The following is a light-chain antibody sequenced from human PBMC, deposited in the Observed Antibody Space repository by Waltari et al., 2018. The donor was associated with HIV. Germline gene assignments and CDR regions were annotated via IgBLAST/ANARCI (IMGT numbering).Light chain of an antibody. CDR2: EVS. CDR3: CSYAGSGDV. Sequence: QSALTQSASVSGSPGQSITISCTGTSSDVGSYNLVSWYQQHPGKAPKLMIYEVSKRPSGVSNRFSGSKSGNTASLTISGLQAEDEADYYCCSYAGSGDVFGTGTKVTVL. V-gene: IGLV2-23*02. CDR1: SSDVGSYNL. J-gene: IGLJ1*01.